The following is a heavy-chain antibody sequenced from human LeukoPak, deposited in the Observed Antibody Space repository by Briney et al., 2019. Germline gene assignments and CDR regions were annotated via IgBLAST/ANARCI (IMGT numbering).Heavy chain of an antibody. D-gene: IGHD3-3*01. CDR2: ISYDGSNK. Sequence: GGSLRLSCAASGFTFSSYGMHWVRQAPGKGLEWVAVISYDGSNKYYADSVKGRFTISRDNSKNTLYLQMNSLRAEDTAVYYCAKTTITIFGAYNYWGQGTLVTVSS. V-gene: IGHV3-30*18. CDR1: GFTFSSYG. J-gene: IGHJ4*02. CDR3: AKTTITIFGAYNY.